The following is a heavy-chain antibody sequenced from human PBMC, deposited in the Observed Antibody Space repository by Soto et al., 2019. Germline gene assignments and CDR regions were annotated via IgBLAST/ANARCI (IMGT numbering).Heavy chain of an antibody. CDR2: IDPSDSYT. CDR3: ARRGTHSSSSPLYYYYYGMDV. Sequence: GESLKISCKGSGHSFTSYWISWVRQMPGKGLEWMGRIDPSDSYTNYSPSFQGHVTISADESISTAYLQWSSLKASDTAMYYCARRGTHSSSSPLYYYYYGMDVWGQGTTVTVSS. J-gene: IGHJ6*02. D-gene: IGHD6-6*01. CDR1: GHSFTSYW. V-gene: IGHV5-10-1*01.